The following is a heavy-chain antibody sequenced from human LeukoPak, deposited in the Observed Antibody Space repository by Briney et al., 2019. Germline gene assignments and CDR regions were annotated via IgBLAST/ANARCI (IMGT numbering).Heavy chain of an antibody. CDR3: ARDPNHYYDSSAYYGDY. V-gene: IGHV7-4-1*02. Sequence: ASVNVSCKASGYTFTNYAMNWVRQAPGQGLEWMGWINTNTGNPTYAQGFTGRFVFSLDTSVSTAYLQISSLKAEDTAVYYCARDPNHYYDSSAYYGDYWGQGTLVTVSS. CDR1: GYTFTNYA. CDR2: INTNTGNP. J-gene: IGHJ4*02. D-gene: IGHD3-22*01.